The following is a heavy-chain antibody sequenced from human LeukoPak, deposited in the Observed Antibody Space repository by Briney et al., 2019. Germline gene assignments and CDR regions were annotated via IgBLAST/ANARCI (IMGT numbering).Heavy chain of an antibody. CDR1: GGSISSSSYY. Sequence: SETLSLTCTVSGGSISSSSYYWAWIRQSPGKGLEWIGSIYHSGSTYYNPSLKSRFTMSVDTSKKQFSLNLSSVTAADTAVYYCATTPREYSSTWYYFDYWGQGILVTVSS. J-gene: IGHJ4*02. CDR3: ATTPREYSSTWYYFDY. D-gene: IGHD6-13*01. V-gene: IGHV4-39*07. CDR2: IYHSGST.